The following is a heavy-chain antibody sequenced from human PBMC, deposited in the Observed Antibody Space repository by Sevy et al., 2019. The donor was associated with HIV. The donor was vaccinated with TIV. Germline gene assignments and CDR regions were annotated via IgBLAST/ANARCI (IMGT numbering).Heavy chain of an antibody. CDR2: MNTDGSST. CDR3: ATPRFDF. J-gene: IGHJ4*02. CDR1: GFDFSSHW. Sequence: GGSLRLSCEASGFDFSSHWMQWVHQAPGKGLVWVSRMNTDGSSTNYADSVKGRFTISRDNAKNTLYLEMNNLRDEDTALYYCATPRFDFWGPGTLVTVSS. V-gene: IGHV3-74*01.